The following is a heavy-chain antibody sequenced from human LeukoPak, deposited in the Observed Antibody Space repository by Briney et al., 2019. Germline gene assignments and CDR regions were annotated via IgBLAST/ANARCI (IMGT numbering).Heavy chain of an antibody. Sequence: SETLSLTCTVSGGSISSHYWSWIRQPPGKGLEWIGYIYYSGSTNYNPSLKSRVTISVDTSKNQFSLKLSSVTPADTAVYYCARGEPDHDAFDIWGQGTMVTVSS. V-gene: IGHV4-59*11. CDR1: GGSISSHY. CDR3: ARGEPDHDAFDI. J-gene: IGHJ3*02. D-gene: IGHD1-14*01. CDR2: IYYSGST.